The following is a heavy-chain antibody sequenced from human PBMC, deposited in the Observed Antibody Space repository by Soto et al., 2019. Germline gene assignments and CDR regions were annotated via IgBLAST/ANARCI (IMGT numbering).Heavy chain of an antibody. CDR1: GGSISNFY. Sequence: SETLSLTFTVSGGSISNFYWSWIRQPPGKGLEWIGYISYSGNTNYNPSLKSRVSISVDTSKNQLSLNLTSVTAADTAVYYCARAPMVLSRSYFDPWGQGNPVTVSS. CDR2: ISYSGNT. J-gene: IGHJ5*02. D-gene: IGHD2-8*01. V-gene: IGHV4-59*01. CDR3: ARAPMVLSRSYFDP.